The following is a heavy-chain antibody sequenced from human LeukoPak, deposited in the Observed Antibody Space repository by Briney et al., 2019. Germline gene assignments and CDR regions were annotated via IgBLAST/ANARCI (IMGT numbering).Heavy chain of an antibody. Sequence: ASVKVSCKASGGTFSSYAISWVRQAPGQGLEWMGWINPNSGGTNYAQKFQGRVTMTRDTSISTAYMELSRLRSDDTAVYYCARGYCSGGSCLRFQRYWLDYWGQGTLVTVSS. CDR3: ARGYCSGGSCLRFQRYWLDY. D-gene: IGHD2-15*01. J-gene: IGHJ4*02. CDR2: INPNSGGT. V-gene: IGHV1-2*02. CDR1: GGTFSSYA.